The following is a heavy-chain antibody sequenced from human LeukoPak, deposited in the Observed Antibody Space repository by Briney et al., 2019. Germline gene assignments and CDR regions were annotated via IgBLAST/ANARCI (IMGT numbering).Heavy chain of an antibody. CDR2: IKKDGSEK. CDR3: ARHLSGVTGYTYGRGIDY. V-gene: IGHV3-7*01. Sequence: GGSLRLPCAASGFTFSSYWMSWGRQAPGKGLEWVANIKKDGSEKYSVDSVKGRFTISRDNAKTSLYLQMNTLRAEDTAVYYCARHLSGVTGYTYGRGIDYWGQGTLVTVSS. J-gene: IGHJ4*02. D-gene: IGHD5-18*01. CDR1: GFTFSSYW.